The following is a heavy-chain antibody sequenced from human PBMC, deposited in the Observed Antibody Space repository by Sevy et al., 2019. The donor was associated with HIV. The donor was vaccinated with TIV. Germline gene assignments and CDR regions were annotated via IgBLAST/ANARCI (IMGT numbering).Heavy chain of an antibody. J-gene: IGHJ5*02. V-gene: IGHV4-59*01. CDR1: GGSISSYY. CDR3: ARESPLGVEWELSRPQNWFDP. D-gene: IGHD1-26*01. Sequence: SETLSLTCTVFGGSISSYYWNWIRQPPGKGLEWIGYIYYSGSTNYNPSLKSRFTISVDRSKNQFSLKLSSVTAADTAVYYCARESPLGVEWELSRPQNWFDPWGQGTLVTVSS. CDR2: IYYSGST.